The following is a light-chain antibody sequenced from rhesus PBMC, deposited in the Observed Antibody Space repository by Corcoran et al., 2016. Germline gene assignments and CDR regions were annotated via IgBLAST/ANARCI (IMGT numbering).Light chain of an antibody. CDR3: QQHNSYPWT. CDR2: HAS. CDR1: QGISNY. J-gene: IGKJ1*01. Sequence: DIQMTQSPSSLSASVGDTVTITCRASQGISNYLAWYQQKPGKAPKPLTFHASNLESGVPSRFSGSGSWTDFALTISSLKPEDFATYYCQQHNSYPWTFGQGTKVEIK. V-gene: IGKV1S14*01.